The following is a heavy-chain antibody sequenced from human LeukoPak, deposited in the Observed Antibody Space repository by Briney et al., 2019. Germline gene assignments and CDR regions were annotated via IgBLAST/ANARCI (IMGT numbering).Heavy chain of an antibody. V-gene: IGHV3-30*02. D-gene: IGHD4-11*01. CDR2: IRYDGSIK. J-gene: IGHJ1*01. CDR3: ATYSTRNAREFQS. Sequence: GGSLRLSCVASGFTFSNYGMHWVRQAPGKGLEWVAFIRYDGSIKYYADSVKGRFTISRDNAKNSLYLQMNSLRVEDTAVYYCATYSTRNAREFQSWGQGTLVTVSS. CDR1: GFTFSNYG.